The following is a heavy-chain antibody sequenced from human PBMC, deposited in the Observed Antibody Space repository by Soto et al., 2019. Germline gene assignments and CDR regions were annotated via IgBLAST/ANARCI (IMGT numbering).Heavy chain of an antibody. J-gene: IGHJ4*02. CDR1: GFSLTTTSMG. D-gene: IGHD4-17*01. Sequence: SGHAGEPAQTLTLTCAFSGFSLTTTSMGVAWIRQPPGKALEWLALIYWDDDQRYSPSLKDRLTISKDTSRSRVVLTISNMNPEDTGTYFCAHAGDYDLLSFDHWGPGTLVTV. V-gene: IGHV2-5*02. CDR2: IYWDDDQ. CDR3: AHAGDYDLLSFDH.